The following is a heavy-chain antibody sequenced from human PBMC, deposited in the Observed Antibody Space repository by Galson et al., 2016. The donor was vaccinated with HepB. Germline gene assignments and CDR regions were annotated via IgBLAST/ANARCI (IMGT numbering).Heavy chain of an antibody. CDR2: IGNGGTTI. CDR1: GFSFSDFS. D-gene: IGHD2-21*02. Sequence: SLRLSCAASGFSFSDFSMIWVRQAPGKGLEWLSFIGNGGTTIYYADSVKGRFTISRDNSKNTLYLQMNSLRADDTAVYYCAKATIGHIVVVTAFDYWGQGTLVTVSS. CDR3: AKATIGHIVVVTAFDY. V-gene: IGHV3-11*01. J-gene: IGHJ4*02.